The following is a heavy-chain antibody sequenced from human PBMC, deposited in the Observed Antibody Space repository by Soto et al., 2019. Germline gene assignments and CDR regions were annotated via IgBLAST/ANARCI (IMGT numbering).Heavy chain of an antibody. J-gene: IGHJ6*02. Sequence: GGSLRLSCAASGFSFSTYAMHWVRQAPGKGLEWVAVISDDGFNKDYADSVKGRFTISRDNSKNTLYLQMSSLRPEDTAVYYCARGYYDMDVWGQGTTVTVSS. V-gene: IGHV3-30-3*01. CDR1: GFSFSTYA. CDR3: ARGYYDMDV. CDR2: ISDDGFNK.